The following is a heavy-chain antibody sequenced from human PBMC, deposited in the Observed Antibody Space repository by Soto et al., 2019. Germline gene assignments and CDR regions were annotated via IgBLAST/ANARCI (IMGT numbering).Heavy chain of an antibody. CDR2: INHSGST. CDR1: GGSFSGYY. Sequence: ASETLSLTCAVYGGSFSGYYWSWIRQPPGKGLEWIGEINHSGSTNYNPSLKSRVTISVDTSKNQFSLKLSSVTAADTAVYYCARVTTKYSRSSAFGYCGPAPLVTVSS. CDR3: ARVTTKYSRSSAFGY. D-gene: IGHD6-6*01. V-gene: IGHV4-34*01. J-gene: IGHJ4*02.